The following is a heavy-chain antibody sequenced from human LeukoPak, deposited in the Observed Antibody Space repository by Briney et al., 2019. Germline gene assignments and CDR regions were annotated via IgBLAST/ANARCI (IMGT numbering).Heavy chain of an antibody. CDR3: ARIRFGMDV. J-gene: IGHJ6*02. V-gene: IGHV5-51*01. CDR1: GYRFTSYW. CDR2: INPGDSDT. Sequence: GESLKISCKGSGYRFTSYWIGWVRQMPGKGLEWMGIINPGDSDTRYSPSFKGQVTISADKSITTVYLEWSSLKASDTAMYYCARIRFGMDVWGQGTTVTVSS. D-gene: IGHD3-3*01.